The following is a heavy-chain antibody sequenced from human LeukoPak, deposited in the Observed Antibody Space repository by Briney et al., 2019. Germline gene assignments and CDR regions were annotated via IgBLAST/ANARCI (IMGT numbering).Heavy chain of an antibody. D-gene: IGHD6-25*01. V-gene: IGHV3-30*02. CDR3: AKDFAAYYYYYMDV. J-gene: IGHJ6*03. CDR1: GFTFSHYG. Sequence: GGSLRLSCAASGFTFSHYGMHWVRQPPGKGLQWVTFIRYAGKNKYYADSVKGRFTISRDNSKNTLYLHMNSLRAEDTAVYYCAKDFAAYYYYYMDVWGKGTTVTISS. CDR2: IRYAGKNK.